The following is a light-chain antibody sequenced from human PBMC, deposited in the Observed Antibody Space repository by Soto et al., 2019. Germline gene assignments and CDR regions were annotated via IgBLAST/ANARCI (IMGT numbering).Light chain of an antibody. V-gene: IGKV1-33*01. CDR1: QNIRNY. CDR3: QQYENLPT. CDR2: DAS. J-gene: IGKJ5*01. Sequence: IQLTQSPSSLSASLGDRVTITCQASQNIRNYLIWYQQKPGRAPRLLIYDASNWEAGVPSRLRGSGSGTDFTFTISRLQPEDIAAYYCQQYENLPTFGQGTRLEIK.